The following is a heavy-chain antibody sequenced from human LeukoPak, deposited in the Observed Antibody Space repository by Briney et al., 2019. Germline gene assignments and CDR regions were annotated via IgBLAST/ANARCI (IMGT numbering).Heavy chain of an antibody. CDR2: INQSGST. V-gene: IGHV4-34*01. CDR3: ARAGDRSGYGDY. J-gene: IGHJ4*02. CDR1: GGSFSGYY. D-gene: IGHD3-22*01. Sequence: SETLSLTCAVYGGSFSGYYWSWIRQPPGKGLEWIGEINQSGSTNYNPSLKSRVTISVDTSKNQFSLKLSSVTAADTAVYYCARAGDRSGYGDYWGQGTLVTVSS.